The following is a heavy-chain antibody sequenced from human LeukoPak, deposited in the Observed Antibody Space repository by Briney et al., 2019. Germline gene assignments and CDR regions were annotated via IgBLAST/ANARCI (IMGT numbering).Heavy chain of an antibody. CDR3: ARDGYNYYMDV. CDR2: INSDGSST. J-gene: IGHJ6*03. CDR1: GFTVSSNY. V-gene: IGHV3-74*01. Sequence: GGSLRLSCAASGFTVSSNYMSWVRQAPGKGLVWVSRINSDGSSTSNADSVKGRFTISRDNAKNTLYLQMNSLRAEDTAVYYCARDGYNYYMDVWGKGTTVTVSS.